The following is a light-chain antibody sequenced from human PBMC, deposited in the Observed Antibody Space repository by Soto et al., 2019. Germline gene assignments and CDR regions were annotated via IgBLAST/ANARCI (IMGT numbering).Light chain of an antibody. J-gene: IGLJ3*02. CDR3: ATWDSALSAGV. Sequence: QSALTQPASVSESAGQSITISCTGTNSDIGSYNYVSWYQQRPGKVPKLMIYDVYNRPSGVSNRFSGSKSDNTASLTISGLQADDEADYYCATWDSALSAGVFGGGTKLTVL. CDR1: NSDIGSYNY. CDR2: DVY. V-gene: IGLV2-14*01.